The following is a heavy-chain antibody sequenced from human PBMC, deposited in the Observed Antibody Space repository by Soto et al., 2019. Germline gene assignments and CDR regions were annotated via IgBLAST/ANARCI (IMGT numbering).Heavy chain of an antibody. V-gene: IGHV4-31*03. CDR2: NYYSGIT. CDR3: ARGSSIAGLYYGMDV. Sequence: ASETLSLTCTVSGGSISRGGYYWTWIRQHPGKGLEWIGYNYYSGITYYNPSLKSRVTISLDTSKNQFSLKLSSVTAADTAVYYCARGSSIAGLYYGMDVWGQGTMVTVSS. CDR1: GGSISRGGYY. D-gene: IGHD6-6*01. J-gene: IGHJ6*02.